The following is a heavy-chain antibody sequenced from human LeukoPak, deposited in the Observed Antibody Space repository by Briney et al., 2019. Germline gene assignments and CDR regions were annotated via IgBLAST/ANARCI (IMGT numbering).Heavy chain of an antibody. Sequence: GGSLRLSCAASGFTFSRYGMNWVRQAPGKGLEWVSYISSSSSTIYYADSVKGRFTISRDNAKNSLYLQMNSLRAEDTAVYYCARSTKNRRSIVGATCPDYWGQGTLVTVSS. CDR2: ISSSSSTI. J-gene: IGHJ4*02. V-gene: IGHV3-48*01. CDR3: ARSTKNRRSIVGATCPDY. CDR1: GFTFSRYG. D-gene: IGHD1-26*01.